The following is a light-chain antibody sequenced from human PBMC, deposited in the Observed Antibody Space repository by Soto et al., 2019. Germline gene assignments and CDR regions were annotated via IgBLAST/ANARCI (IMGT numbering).Light chain of an antibody. CDR1: SSDVGCYNY. CDR3: CSYAGSYTYV. V-gene: IGLV2-11*01. CDR2: DVS. J-gene: IGLJ1*01. Sequence: QSVLTQPRSVSGSPGQSVTISCTGTSSDVGCYNYVSWYQQHPGNAPKLMIYDVSKRPSGVPDRFSGSKSGNTASLTISGLQAEDEADYYCCSYAGSYTYVFGTGTKVTVL.